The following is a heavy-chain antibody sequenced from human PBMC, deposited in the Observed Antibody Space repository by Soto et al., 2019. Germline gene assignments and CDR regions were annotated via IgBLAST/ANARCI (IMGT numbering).Heavy chain of an antibody. CDR1: GFTFSGFV. CDR3: IRGSYCTTTTCYNLGWFAP. CDR2: IWYDGSHK. D-gene: IGHD2-2*02. Sequence: VGSLRLSCATSGFTFSGFVMQWVRQAPGKGLEWVAVIWYDGSHKYYADSVKGRFTISRDDSKNTLYLQMNNLRVEDTAMYYCIRGSYCTTTTCYNLGWFAPWGQGTLVTVSS. V-gene: IGHV3-33*01. J-gene: IGHJ5*02.